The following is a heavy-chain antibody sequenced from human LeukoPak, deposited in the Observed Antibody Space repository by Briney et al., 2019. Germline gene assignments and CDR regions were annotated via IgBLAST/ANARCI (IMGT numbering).Heavy chain of an antibody. D-gene: IGHD2-8*01. V-gene: IGHV4-31*03. J-gene: IGHJ3*02. CDR2: IYYSGST. CDR1: GGSISSGGYY. Sequence: TSETLSLTCTVSGGSISSGGYYWSWLRQHPGKGLEWIGYIYYSGSTYYNPSLKSRVTTSVDTSKNQFSLKLSSVAAADTAVYYCARVVYDAFDIWGQGTMVTVSS. CDR3: ARVVYDAFDI.